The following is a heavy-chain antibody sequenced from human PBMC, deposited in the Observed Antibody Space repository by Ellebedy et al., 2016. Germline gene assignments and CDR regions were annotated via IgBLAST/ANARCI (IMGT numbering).Heavy chain of an antibody. V-gene: IGHV4-59*02. Sequence: SETLSLTCNVSGGSVSSDYWNWIRRPPGKGLEWIGYVYHTGTTNYSPSLKSRVTMSVDTSKSQFSLGLTSVTAADTAVYYCARDRQLLDYWGQGTLITVSS. CDR2: VYHTGTT. CDR3: ARDRQLLDY. CDR1: GGSVSSDY. J-gene: IGHJ4*02. D-gene: IGHD2-2*01.